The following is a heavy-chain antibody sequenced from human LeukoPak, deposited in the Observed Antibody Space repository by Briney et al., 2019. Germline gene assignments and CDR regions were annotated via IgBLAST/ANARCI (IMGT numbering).Heavy chain of an antibody. D-gene: IGHD3-22*01. CDR3: ARDTYYYDSSGTQGGFDP. CDR1: GGSFSGYY. Sequence: SETLYLTCAVYGGSFSGYYWSWIRQPPGKGLEWIGEINHSASTNYNPSLKSRVTISVDTSKNQFSLKLSSVTAADTAVYYCARDTYYYDSSGTQGGFDPWGQGTLVTVSS. CDR2: INHSAST. V-gene: IGHV4-34*01. J-gene: IGHJ5*02.